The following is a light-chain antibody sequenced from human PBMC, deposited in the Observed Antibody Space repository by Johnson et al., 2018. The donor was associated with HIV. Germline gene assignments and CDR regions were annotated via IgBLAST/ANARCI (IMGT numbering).Light chain of an antibody. Sequence: QSVLTQPPSVSAAPGQKVTISCSGSNSNIGNYYVYWYQQLPGTAPKLLIYENTKRPSGIPDRFSGSKSGTSATLGISGLQTGDEADYYCGTWDNSLSAGVFGSGTKVTVL. CDR3: GTWDNSLSAGV. CDR1: NSNIGNYY. CDR2: ENT. V-gene: IGLV1-51*02. J-gene: IGLJ1*01.